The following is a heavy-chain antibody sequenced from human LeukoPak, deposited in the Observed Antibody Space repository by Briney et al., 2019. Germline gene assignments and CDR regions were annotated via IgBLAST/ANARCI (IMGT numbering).Heavy chain of an antibody. D-gene: IGHD3-22*01. Sequence: PSETLSLTCIVSGGSISSYYWSWIRQPPGKGLEWIGNIYYSGSANYNPSLKSRVTMSVDTSKNQFSLKLSSVTAADTAVYYCARDFFYDSSGYYGFDPWGQGTLVTVSS. CDR1: GGSISSYY. J-gene: IGHJ5*02. CDR2: IYYSGSA. V-gene: IGHV4-59*12. CDR3: ARDFFYDSSGYYGFDP.